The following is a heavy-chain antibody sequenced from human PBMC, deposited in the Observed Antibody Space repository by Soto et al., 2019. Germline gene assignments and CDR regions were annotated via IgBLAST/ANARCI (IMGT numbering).Heavy chain of an antibody. D-gene: IGHD6-25*01. CDR2: MNSDGSNT. CDR3: STSKGGVSSGPTTY. J-gene: IGHJ4*02. V-gene: IGHV3-74*01. Sequence: EVQLVESGGALVQPGGSLRLSCAASGFTFSNYWMHWVRQAPGKGLVWISRMNSDGSNTVYADAVKGRFTISRDNAEYTLCLQMFSLRVEGTDVYNCSTSKGGVSSGPTTYWGQGTLVTVSS. CDR1: GFTFSNYW.